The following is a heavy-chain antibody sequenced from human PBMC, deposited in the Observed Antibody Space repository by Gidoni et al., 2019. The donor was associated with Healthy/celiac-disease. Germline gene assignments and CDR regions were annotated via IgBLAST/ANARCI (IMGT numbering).Heavy chain of an antibody. D-gene: IGHD2-2*01. J-gene: IGHJ4*02. CDR1: GFTFSTFP. CDR3: AKGPDQPFDY. Sequence: EVQLLDSGGGLVQTGGSLRLSCAASGFTFSTFPMSWVRQAPGKGLEWVSTIRGVSTSYADSVKGRFTISRDNSKNTLYLQMNSLRAEDTAVYYCAKGPDQPFDYWGQGTLVTVSS. V-gene: IGHV3-23*01. CDR2: IRGVST.